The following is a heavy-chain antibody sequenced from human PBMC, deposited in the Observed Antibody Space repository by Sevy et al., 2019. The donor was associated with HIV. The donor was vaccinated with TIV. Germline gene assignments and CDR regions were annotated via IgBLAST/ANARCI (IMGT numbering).Heavy chain of an antibody. CDR3: AKDRWDTSSPSRALDF. V-gene: IGHV3-48*02. Sequence: GGSLRLSCAASGFTLSNCNMNWVRQAPGKGLEWISYIRSGDGTIYYAESVKGRFTISIDNAKNSLYLQMNSLTDEDTAVYYCAKDRWDTSSPSRALDFWGQGTLVTVSS. D-gene: IGHD6-6*01. CDR2: IRSGDGTI. J-gene: IGHJ4*02. CDR1: GFTLSNCN.